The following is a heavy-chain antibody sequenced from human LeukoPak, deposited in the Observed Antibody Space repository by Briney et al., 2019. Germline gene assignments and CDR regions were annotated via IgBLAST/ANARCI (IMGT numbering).Heavy chain of an antibody. Sequence: PGGSLRLSCAASGFTFSSYAMSWVRQAPGKGLEWVSAISGSGGSIYYADSVKGRFTISRDNSKNTLYLQMNSLRVDDTAVYYCAAHQGSRSRWLTIWGQGTEVTVSS. V-gene: IGHV3-23*01. CDR1: GFTFSSYA. J-gene: IGHJ3*02. CDR2: ISGSGGSI. CDR3: AAHQGSRSRWLTI. D-gene: IGHD2-15*01.